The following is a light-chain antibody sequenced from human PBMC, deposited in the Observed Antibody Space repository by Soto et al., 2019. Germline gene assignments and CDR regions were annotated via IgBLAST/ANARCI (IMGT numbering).Light chain of an antibody. CDR2: GAS. CDR1: QSFSSN. Sequence: EIVMTQSPATLSVSPGERATLSCRASQSFSSNLAWYQQKPGQAPRLLIYGASTRATGIPATFSGSGSGTQFTLTISSLQSEDFAVYYCQQYNNWPAITFGQGTKVDIK. CDR3: QQYNNWPAIT. V-gene: IGKV3D-15*01. J-gene: IGKJ1*01.